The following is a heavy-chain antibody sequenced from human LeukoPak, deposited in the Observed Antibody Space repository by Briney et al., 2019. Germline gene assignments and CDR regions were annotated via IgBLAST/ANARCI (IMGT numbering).Heavy chain of an antibody. D-gene: IGHD3-10*01. CDR2: IYYSGST. CDR1: GGSISSSSYY. V-gene: IGHV4-39*07. J-gene: IGHJ6*02. CDR3: ARDLREGGFGETHYYYYGMDV. Sequence: SETLSLTCTVSGGSISSSSYYWGWIRQPPGKGLEWIGSIYYSGSTYYNPSLKSRVTISVDKSKNQFSLKLSSVTAADTAVYYCARDLREGGFGETHYYYYGMDVWGQGTTVTVSS.